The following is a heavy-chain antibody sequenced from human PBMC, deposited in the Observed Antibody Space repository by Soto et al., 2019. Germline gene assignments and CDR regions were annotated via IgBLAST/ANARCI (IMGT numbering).Heavy chain of an antibody. CDR2: ISSSSSYI. CDR3: ARDGVTTSGYYYYSYMDV. CDR1: GFTFSSYS. V-gene: IGHV3-21*01. J-gene: IGHJ6*03. D-gene: IGHD4-17*01. Sequence: PGGSLRLSCAASGFTFSSYSMNWVRQAPGKGLEWVSSISSSSSYIYYADSVKGRFTISRDNAKNSLYLQMNSLRAEDTAVYYCARDGVTTSGYYYYSYMDVWGKGTTVTVSS.